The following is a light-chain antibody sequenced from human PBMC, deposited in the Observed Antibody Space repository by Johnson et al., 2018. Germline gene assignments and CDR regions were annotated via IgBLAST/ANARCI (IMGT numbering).Light chain of an antibody. Sequence: QSVLTQPPSVSAAPGQKVTISCSGSSSNIGNNYVSWYQQLPGTAPKLLIYENNKRPSGIPDRFSGSKSGTSATLGITGIQTGDEADYYCGTWASSLSAGNVFGTRTTVTVL. J-gene: IGLJ1*01. CDR3: GTWASSLSAGNV. V-gene: IGLV1-51*02. CDR2: ENN. CDR1: SSNIGNNY.